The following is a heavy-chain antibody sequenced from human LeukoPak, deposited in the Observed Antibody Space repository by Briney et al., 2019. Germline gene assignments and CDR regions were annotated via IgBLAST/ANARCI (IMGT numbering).Heavy chain of an antibody. Sequence: ASVKLSCKASGYTFTGYYMHWERQAPGQGLEWMGWINPNSGGTNYAQKFQGRVTMTRDTSISTAYMELSRLRSDDTAVYYCARGRAVAGTRVLLFWGQGTLVTVSS. CDR3: ARGRAVAGTRVLLF. CDR2: INPNSGGT. CDR1: GYTFTGYY. V-gene: IGHV1-2*02. J-gene: IGHJ4*02. D-gene: IGHD6-19*01.